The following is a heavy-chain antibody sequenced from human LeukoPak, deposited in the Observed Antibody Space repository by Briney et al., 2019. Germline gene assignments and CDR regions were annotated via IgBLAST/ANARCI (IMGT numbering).Heavy chain of an antibody. CDR2: ISWDGDST. Sequence: PGGSLRLSCAASGFTFDDYTMHWVRQAPGKGLEWVSLISWDGDSTYYADSVKGRFTISRDNSKNSLYLQMNSLKTEDTAFYYCAKDGRSGGWWGTFDYWGQGTLVTVSS. V-gene: IGHV3-43*01. J-gene: IGHJ4*02. CDR1: GFTFDDYT. D-gene: IGHD6-19*01. CDR3: AKDGRSGGWWGTFDY.